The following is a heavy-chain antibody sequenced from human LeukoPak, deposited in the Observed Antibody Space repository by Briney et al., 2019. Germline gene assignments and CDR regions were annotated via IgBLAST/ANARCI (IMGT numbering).Heavy chain of an antibody. Sequence: GGSLRLSCAASGFTFSSYAMSWVRQAPGKGLEWVSAISGSGGSTHYADSVKGRFTISRDNSKNTLYLQMNSLRAEDTAVYYCAKDLCGGSWYYYYGMDVWGQGTTVTVSS. V-gene: IGHV3-23*01. J-gene: IGHJ6*02. CDR1: GFTFSSYA. CDR2: ISGSGGST. D-gene: IGHD2-15*01. CDR3: AKDLCGGSWYYYYGMDV.